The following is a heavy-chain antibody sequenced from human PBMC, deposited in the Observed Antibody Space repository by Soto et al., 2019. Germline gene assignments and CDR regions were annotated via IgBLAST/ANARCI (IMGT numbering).Heavy chain of an antibody. CDR3: ARSRYTSGWWTPPFDY. J-gene: IGHJ4*02. Sequence: QVQLQESGPGLVKPSESLSLTCAVSGGSISSYYWSWIRQPPGKGLEWIGYSYYSGSTNYNPSLKSRVTISVDTSKNQFSLKLTSVTAADPAVYYCARSRYTSGWWTPPFDYWGQGTLVTVSS. V-gene: IGHV4-59*01. CDR2: SYYSGST. D-gene: IGHD6-19*01. CDR1: GGSISSYY.